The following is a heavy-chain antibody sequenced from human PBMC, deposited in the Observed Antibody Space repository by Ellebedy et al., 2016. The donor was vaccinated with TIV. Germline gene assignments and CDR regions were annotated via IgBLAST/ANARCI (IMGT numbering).Heavy chain of an antibody. J-gene: IGHJ3*02. D-gene: IGHD7-27*01. CDR1: GYTFTDYY. V-gene: IGHV1-2*02. CDR3: ASIELNGEPFDI. Sequence: ASVKVSCKASGYTFTDYYMHWVRQAPGQGLEWMGWINPNSGGTNYAQKYQGRVTMTRDTSISTAYMELSRLKSDDTAIYYCASIELNGEPFDIWGQGTMVTVSS. CDR2: INPNSGGT.